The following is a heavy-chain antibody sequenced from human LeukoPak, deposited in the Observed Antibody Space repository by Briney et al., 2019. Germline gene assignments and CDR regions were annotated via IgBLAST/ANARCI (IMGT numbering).Heavy chain of an antibody. J-gene: IGHJ4*02. Sequence: ASVKVSCKTSGYTCTTFGVSWVRQAPGQGLEWMGWINTYNDKTNYARKFQGRVTMTTDTSTNTVYMELRSLRSDDTAMYCCAKEKEDTSSFDHWGQGTLVAVSS. V-gene: IGHV1-18*01. D-gene: IGHD2-15*01. CDR1: GYTCTTFG. CDR2: INTYNDKT. CDR3: AKEKEDTSSFDH.